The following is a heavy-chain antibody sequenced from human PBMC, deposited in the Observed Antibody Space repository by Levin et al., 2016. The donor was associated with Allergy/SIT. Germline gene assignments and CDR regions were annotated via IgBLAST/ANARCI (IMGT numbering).Heavy chain of an antibody. V-gene: IGHV3-11*06. Sequence: WIRQPPGKGLEWVSYISGSSTYTNYADSVKGRFTISRDNAKNSLYLQMNSLRAEDTAVYYCARKPDHPSYYYYGMDVWGQGTTVTVSS. CDR3: ARKPDHPSYYYYGMDV. J-gene: IGHJ6*02. CDR2: ISGSSTYT. D-gene: IGHD1-14*01.